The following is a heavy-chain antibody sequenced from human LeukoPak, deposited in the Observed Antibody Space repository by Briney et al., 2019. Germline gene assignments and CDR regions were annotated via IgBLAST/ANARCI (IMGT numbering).Heavy chain of an antibody. V-gene: IGHV3-30*01. CDR2: ISYDGSNK. D-gene: IGHD2-2*02. CDR3: ARYPRAYQLLYPGV. J-gene: IGHJ4*02. Sequence: GGSLRLSCAASGFTFSSYAMHWVRQAPGKGLEWVAVISYDGSNKYYADSVKGRFTISRDNSKNTLYLQMNSLRAEDTAVYYCARYPRAYQLLYPGVWGQGTLVTVSS. CDR1: GFTFSSYA.